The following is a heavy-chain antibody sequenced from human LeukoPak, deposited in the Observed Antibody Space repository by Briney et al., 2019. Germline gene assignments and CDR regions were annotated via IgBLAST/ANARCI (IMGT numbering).Heavy chain of an antibody. CDR1: GGSISSGGYS. D-gene: IGHD5-12*01. V-gene: IGHV4-30-2*01. J-gene: IGHJ4*02. CDR2: IYHSGST. CDR3: ARAFNSGYDKYYFDY. Sequence: PSETLSLTCAVSGGSISSGGYSWSWIRQPPGKGLEWIGYIYHSGSTYYNPSLKSRVTISVDRSKNQFSLKLSSVTAADAAVYYCARAFNSGYDKYYFDYWGQGTLVTVPS.